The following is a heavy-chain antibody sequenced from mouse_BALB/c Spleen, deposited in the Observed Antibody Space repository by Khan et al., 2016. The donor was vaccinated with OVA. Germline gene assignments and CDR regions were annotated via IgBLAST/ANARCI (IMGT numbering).Heavy chain of an antibody. CDR3: ARGNYYGYYFDY. V-gene: IGHV3-2*02. Sequence: EVELVESGPGLVKPSQSLSLTCTVTGYSITSGYAWNWIRQFPGNKLEWMGYISYSGVTSYTPYLKSRISITRDTSKNQFFLQLNSVTTEDTATYDCARGNYYGYYFDYWGQGTTLTVSS. CDR2: ISYSGVT. CDR1: GYSITSGYA. J-gene: IGHJ2*01. D-gene: IGHD1-1*01.